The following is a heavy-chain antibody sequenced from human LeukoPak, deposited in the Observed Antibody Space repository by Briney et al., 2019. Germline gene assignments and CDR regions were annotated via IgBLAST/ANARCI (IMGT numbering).Heavy chain of an antibody. J-gene: IGHJ4*02. Sequence: PSQTLSLTCTVSGASISSNSHYWGWVRQPPEKGLEWIGSMYYNGNTYYNPSLKSRVTVSMDISKNQFSLKMSSVTAADMAVYYCAREGVIVVTYYIDYWGQGTLVTVSS. CDR1: GASISSNSHY. CDR3: AREGVIVVTYYIDY. D-gene: IGHD3-22*01. CDR2: MYYNGNT. V-gene: IGHV4-39*07.